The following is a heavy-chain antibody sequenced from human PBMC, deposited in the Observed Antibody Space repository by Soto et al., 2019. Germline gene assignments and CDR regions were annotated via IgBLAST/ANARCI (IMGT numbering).Heavy chain of an antibody. V-gene: IGHV3-43*02. CDR3: AKDKIGDFYCDYCFDY. D-gene: IGHD4-17*01. J-gene: IGHJ4*02. CDR1: GFTFDDYG. CDR2: IKGDGGCK. Sequence: GGSLRLSCAASGFTFDDYGMNWVRQAPGKGLEWVSNIKGDGGCKYYADSVKGRFTISRDNSKNSLYLQMNSLRTEDSAWYCFAKDKIGDFYCDYCFDYWGQRDHVTV.